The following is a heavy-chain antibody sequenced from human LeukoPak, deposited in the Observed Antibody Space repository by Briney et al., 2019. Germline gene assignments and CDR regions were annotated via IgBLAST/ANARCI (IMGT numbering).Heavy chain of an antibody. V-gene: IGHV5-51*01. CDR2: IYPGESDT. CDR1: GYSFTSYW. CDR3: ARWVRHSTYPDIVVVPAGLDY. D-gene: IGHD2-2*01. J-gene: IGHJ4*02. Sequence: GESLKISCKGSGYSFTSYWIGWVRQMPGKGLEWMGIIYPGESDTRYSPSFQGQVTISADKSISTAYLQWSSLKASDTAMYYCARWVRHSTYPDIVVVPAGLDYWGQGTLVTVSS.